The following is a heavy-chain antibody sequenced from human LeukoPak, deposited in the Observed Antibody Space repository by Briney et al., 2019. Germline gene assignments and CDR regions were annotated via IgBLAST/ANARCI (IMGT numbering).Heavy chain of an antibody. Sequence: SETLSLTCTVSGGSISSSSYYWSWIRQPPGKGLEWIGYIYYSGSTNYNPSLKSRVTISVDTSKNQFSLKLSSVTAADTAVYYRARLVYGGRKLDYWGQGTLVTVSS. CDR2: IYYSGST. CDR3: ARLVYGGRKLDY. J-gene: IGHJ4*02. D-gene: IGHD4-23*01. V-gene: IGHV4-61*05. CDR1: GGSISSSSYY.